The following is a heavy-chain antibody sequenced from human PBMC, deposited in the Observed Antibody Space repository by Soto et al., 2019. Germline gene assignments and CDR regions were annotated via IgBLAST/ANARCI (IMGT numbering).Heavy chain of an antibody. CDR1: GGSISSYY. V-gene: IGHV4-59*01. D-gene: IGHD6-13*01. Sequence: QVQLQESGPGLVKPSETLSLTCTVSGGSISSYYWSWIRQPPGKGLEWIGYIYYSGSTNYNPSLKSRVTISVDTSKNQFSLKLSSVTAADTAVYYCARDQGIAAAGLFDYWGQGTLVTVSS. CDR3: ARDQGIAAAGLFDY. J-gene: IGHJ4*02. CDR2: IYYSGST.